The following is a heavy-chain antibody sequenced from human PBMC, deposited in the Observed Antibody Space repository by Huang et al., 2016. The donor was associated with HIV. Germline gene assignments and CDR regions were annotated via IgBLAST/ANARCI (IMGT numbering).Heavy chain of an antibody. CDR3: TTEKGYGDFAFDY. CDR2: LDPEDGEL. J-gene: IGHJ4*02. CDR1: GYTLTELS. D-gene: IGHD4-17*01. V-gene: IGHV1-24*01. Sequence: QVQLVQSGAEVKKPGASVKVSCKVSGYTLTELSMHWVRQAPGIGFEWMGGLDPEDGELIYAQKFQGRVTMTEDTTTDTAYMELSSLRSDDTARYYCTTEKGYGDFAFDYWGQGTLVTVSS.